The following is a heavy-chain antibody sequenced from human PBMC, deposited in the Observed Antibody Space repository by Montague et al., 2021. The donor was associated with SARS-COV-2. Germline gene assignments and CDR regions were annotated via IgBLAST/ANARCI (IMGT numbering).Heavy chain of an antibody. J-gene: IGHJ3*02. CDR2: IDKGGST. CDR3: ARHGGNDAFDI. D-gene: IGHD4-23*01. CDR1: GGSIGAYY. V-gene: IGHV4-59*01. Sequence: SETLSLTCTASGGSIGAYYWSWIRQPPGKGREWIGYIDKGGSTNHNPSLESRVTMSVDTSKNQFSLKLNSVTAADTAVYYCARHGGNDAFDIWGRGTMVTVSS.